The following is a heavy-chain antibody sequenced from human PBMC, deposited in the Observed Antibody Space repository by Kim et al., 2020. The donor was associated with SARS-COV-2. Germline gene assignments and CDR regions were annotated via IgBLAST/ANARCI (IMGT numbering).Heavy chain of an antibody. D-gene: IGHD3-10*01. J-gene: IGHJ6*03. CDR3: ARSPIVIQGVVNYYYYYMDV. V-gene: IGHV6-1*01. Sequence: SQTLSLTCAISMDTMFTKNGAWNWIRQSPSRGLEWLGRAYYTSKWNFDYAISVKGRIIINPDTSKNQLSLQLTSVTPEDTAVYYCARSPIVIQGVVNYYYYYMDVWGKGTTVTVSS. CDR2: AYYTSKWNF. CDR1: MDTMFTKNGA.